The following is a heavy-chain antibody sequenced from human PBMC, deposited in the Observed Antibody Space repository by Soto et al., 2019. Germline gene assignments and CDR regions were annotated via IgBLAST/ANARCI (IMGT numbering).Heavy chain of an antibody. CDR2: IYPGDSNT. CDR1: GFSFSSYW. V-gene: IGHV5-51*01. CDR3: ARTAANWFDS. D-gene: IGHD2-2*01. Sequence: GESLKISCKGSGFSFSSYWIGWVRQMPGKGLEWMGIIYPGDSNTRYSPSFQGQVTFSADKSISTAYLQWSSLKASDTAMYYCARTAANWFDSWGQGTLVTVSS. J-gene: IGHJ5*01.